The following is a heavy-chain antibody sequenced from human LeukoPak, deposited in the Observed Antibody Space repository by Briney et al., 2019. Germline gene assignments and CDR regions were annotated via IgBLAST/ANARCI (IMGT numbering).Heavy chain of an antibody. Sequence: SETLSLTCAVSGGSISSSNWWSWVRQPPGKGLEWIGEIYHSGSTNYNPSLKSRVTISVDKSKNQFSLKLSSVTAADTAVYYCARHSPPNYYDYVWGDARTNWFDPWGQGTLVTVSS. D-gene: IGHD3-16*01. V-gene: IGHV4-4*02. CDR3: ARHSPPNYYDYVWGDARTNWFDP. CDR2: IYHSGST. J-gene: IGHJ5*02. CDR1: GGSISSSNW.